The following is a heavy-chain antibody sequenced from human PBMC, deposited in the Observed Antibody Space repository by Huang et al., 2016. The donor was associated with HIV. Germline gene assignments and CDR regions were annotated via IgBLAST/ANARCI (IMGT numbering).Heavy chain of an antibody. CDR2: IIGNNGKT. CDR3: ARERYYYDRSGYYTPVEYFHH. V-gene: IGHV1-18*01. Sequence: QVQLVQSGAEVKKPGASVKVSCKASGYTFTNYAINWVRQAPGQSLEWMGWIIGNNGKTNEAPQVQGRVTMTKDTSTSTAYMELRSLISDDTAVYYCARERYYYDRSGYYTPVEYFHHWGQGTLVTVSS. D-gene: IGHD3-22*01. J-gene: IGHJ1*01. CDR1: GYTFTNYA.